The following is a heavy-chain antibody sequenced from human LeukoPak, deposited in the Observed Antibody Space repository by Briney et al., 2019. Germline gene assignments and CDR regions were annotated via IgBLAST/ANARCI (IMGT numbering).Heavy chain of an antibody. Sequence: GGSLRPSCAASGFSFSTYGMNWVRQAPGKGLEWVSYISGNSRTIYYADSVKGRFTISRDNAKNSLYLQMNSLRDEDTAVYYCARDYRYYDSSGYYSFDYWGQGTLVTVSS. V-gene: IGHV3-48*02. CDR2: ISGNSRTI. CDR1: GFSFSTYG. D-gene: IGHD3-22*01. CDR3: ARDYRYYDSSGYYSFDY. J-gene: IGHJ4*02.